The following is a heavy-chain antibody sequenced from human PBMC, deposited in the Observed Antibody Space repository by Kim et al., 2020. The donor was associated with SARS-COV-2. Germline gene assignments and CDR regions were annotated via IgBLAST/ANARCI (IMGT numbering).Heavy chain of an antibody. V-gene: IGHV1-2*04. CDR3: ARDCPLYYDGSGSYYSDYYYVGMDV. D-gene: IGHD3-10*01. CDR2: INPNSGGT. J-gene: IGHJ6*02. CDR1: GYTFTGYY. Sequence: ASVKVSCKASGYTFTGYYMHWVRQAPGQGLEWMGWINPNSGGTNYAQKFQGWVTMTRDTSISTAYMELSRLRSDDTAVYYCARDCPLYYDGSGSYYSDYYYVGMDVWGQGTTVTVSS.